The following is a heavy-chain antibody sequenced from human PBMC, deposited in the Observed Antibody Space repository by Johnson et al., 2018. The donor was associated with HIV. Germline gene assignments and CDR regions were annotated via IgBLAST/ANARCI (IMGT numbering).Heavy chain of an antibody. D-gene: IGHD3-22*01. CDR2: ISSSGNTI. J-gene: IGHJ3*02. CDR3: ARDERDYYDSHAFDI. V-gene: IGHV3-48*01. CDR1: GLTFSSYA. Sequence: VQLVESGGGVVQPGRSLRLSCAASGLTFSSYAMYCVRQAPGKGLEWVSYISSSGNTIYYADSVKGRFTISRDNSKNTLYLQMNSLRAEDTAVYYCARDERDYYDSHAFDIWGQGTMVTVSS.